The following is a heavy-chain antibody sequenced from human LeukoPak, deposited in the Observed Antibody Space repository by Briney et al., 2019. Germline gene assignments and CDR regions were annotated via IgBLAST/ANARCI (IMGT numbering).Heavy chain of an antibody. CDR1: GGSFSGYY. D-gene: IGHD3-3*01. CDR3: ARGQERFLEWLLDV. V-gene: IGHV4-34*01. J-gene: IGHJ6*04. Sequence: PSETLSLTCAVYGGSFSGYYWRWIRQPPGKGLEWIGEINHSGSTNYNPSLKSRVTISVDTSKNQFSLKLSSVTAADTAVYYCARGQERFLEWLLDVWGKGTTVTVSS. CDR2: INHSGST.